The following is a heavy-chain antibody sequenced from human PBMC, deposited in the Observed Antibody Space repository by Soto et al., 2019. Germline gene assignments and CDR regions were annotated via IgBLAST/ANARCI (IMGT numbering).Heavy chain of an antibody. J-gene: IGHJ6*02. CDR3: ARGPPHDSSSHYYGMDV. CDR2: INAGNGNT. D-gene: IGHD3-22*01. Sequence: QVPLVQSGAEVKKPGASVKVSCKASGYTFTSYAMHWVRQAPRQRLEWMGWINAGNGNTKYSQKFQGRVTITRDTSASTAYMELSSLRSEDTAVYYCARGPPHDSSSHYYGMDVWGQGTTVTVSS. CDR1: GYTFTSYA. V-gene: IGHV1-3*01.